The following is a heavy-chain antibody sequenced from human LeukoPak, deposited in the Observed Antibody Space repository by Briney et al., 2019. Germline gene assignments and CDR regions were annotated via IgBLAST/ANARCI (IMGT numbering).Heavy chain of an antibody. CDR1: GFTFTKFW. J-gene: IGHJ6*03. CDR3: TSYYYDDNYFYYMDV. V-gene: IGHV3-48*03. CDR2: ISSSGSTI. Sequence: GGSLRLSCEASGFTFTKFWMSWVRQAPGKGLEWVSYISSSGSTIYYADSVKGRFTISRDNTKNSLYLQMNSLRAEDTAVYYCTSYYYDDNYFYYMDVWGTGTTVTVSS. D-gene: IGHD3-22*01.